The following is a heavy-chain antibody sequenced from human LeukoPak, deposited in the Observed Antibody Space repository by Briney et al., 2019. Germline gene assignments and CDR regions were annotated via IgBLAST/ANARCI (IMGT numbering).Heavy chain of an antibody. CDR3: ARGRDCSSTSCYLVDY. J-gene: IGHJ4*02. CDR1: GFTFSSHS. D-gene: IGHD2-2*01. V-gene: IGHV3-21*01. CDR2: VSSSSSYI. Sequence: GGSLRLSCAASGFTFSSHSMNWVRQAPGKGLEWVSSVSSSSSYIYYADSVKGRFTISRDNAKNSLYLQMNSLRAEDTAVYYCARGRDCSSTSCYLVDYWGQGTLVTVSS.